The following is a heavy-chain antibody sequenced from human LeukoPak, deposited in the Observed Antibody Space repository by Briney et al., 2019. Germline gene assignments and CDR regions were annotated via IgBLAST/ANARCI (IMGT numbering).Heavy chain of an antibody. J-gene: IGHJ6*03. CDR3: ARGRQNVTMIVVVMTAVSYYLDV. CDR2: MNPSGST. V-gene: IGHV4-34*01. D-gene: IGHD3-22*01. CDR1: GGSFSGYY. Sequence: SETLSLTCAVYGGSFSGYYWTWIRQTPEKGLEWIGEMNPSGSTNYNPSLKSRVTISVDTSKNQFSLELSSVTAADTAVYYCARGRQNVTMIVVVMTAVSYYLDVWGKGTTVTVS.